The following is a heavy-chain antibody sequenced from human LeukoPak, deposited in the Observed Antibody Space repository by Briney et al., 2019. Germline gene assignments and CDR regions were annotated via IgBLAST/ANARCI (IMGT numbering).Heavy chain of an antibody. D-gene: IGHD2-2*01. J-gene: IGHJ4*02. CDR3: ARYGGNVVVPAVLDY. V-gene: IGHV4-34*01. CDR1: GGSFSGYY. Sequence: SETLSLTCAVYGGSFSGYYWSWIRQPPGKGLEGIGEINHSGSTNYNPSLKSRVTISVDTSKNQFSLKLSSVTAADTAVYYCARYGGNVVVPAVLDYWGQGTLVTVSS. CDR2: INHSGST.